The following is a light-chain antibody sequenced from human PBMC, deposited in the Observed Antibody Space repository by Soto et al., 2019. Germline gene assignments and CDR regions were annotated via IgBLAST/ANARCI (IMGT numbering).Light chain of an antibody. CDR3: SSYTSSRTL. CDR2: AVT. CDR1: SSDVGGYNY. J-gene: IGLJ1*01. V-gene: IGLV2-14*01. Sequence: QSVLTQPASVSGSPGQSITISCTGTSSDVGGYNYVSWYQQHPGKAPKLMIYAVTDRPSGVSSRFSGSKSGNTASLTISGLQAEEEDDYYCSSYTSSRTLFGTGTKVTVL.